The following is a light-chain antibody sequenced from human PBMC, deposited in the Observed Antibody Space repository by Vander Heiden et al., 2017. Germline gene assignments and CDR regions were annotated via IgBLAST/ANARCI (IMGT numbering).Light chain of an antibody. Sequence: DIQMTQSLSSLSASVGDRVTITCRASQSISSHLNWYQQKPGKAPKLLIYAASNLQSGVPSRFSGSGSGTDFTLTISSLQPEDFTTYYCQQSYSTLWTFGQGTKVEIK. CDR1: QSISSH. J-gene: IGKJ1*01. V-gene: IGKV1-39*01. CDR2: AAS. CDR3: QQSYSTLWT.